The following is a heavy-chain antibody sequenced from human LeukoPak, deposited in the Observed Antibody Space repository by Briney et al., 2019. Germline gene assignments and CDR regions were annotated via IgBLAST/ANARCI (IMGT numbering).Heavy chain of an antibody. Sequence: GASVKVSCKASGYTFTSYGISWVRQAPGQGLEWMGWISAYNGNTNYAQKLQGRVTMTTDTSTSTAYMELRSLRSDDTAVYYCAREYCNSTSCYAMWFDPWGQGTLVTVSS. CDR3: AREYCNSTSCYAMWFDP. D-gene: IGHD2-2*01. V-gene: IGHV1-18*01. CDR2: ISAYNGNT. CDR1: GYTFTSYG. J-gene: IGHJ5*02.